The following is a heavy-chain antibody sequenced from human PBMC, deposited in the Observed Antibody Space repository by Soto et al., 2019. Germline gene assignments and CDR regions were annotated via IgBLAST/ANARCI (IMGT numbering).Heavy chain of an antibody. CDR3: AKPLLLDYDSSGYYY. J-gene: IGHJ4*02. Sequence: GGSLRLSCAASGFTFSSYAMSWVRQAPGKGLEWVSAISGSGGSTYYADSVKGRFTISRDNSKNTLYLQMNSLRAEDTAVYYCAKPLLLDYDSSGYYYWGQGTLVTVSS. CDR1: GFTFSSYA. CDR2: ISGSGGST. D-gene: IGHD3-22*01. V-gene: IGHV3-23*01.